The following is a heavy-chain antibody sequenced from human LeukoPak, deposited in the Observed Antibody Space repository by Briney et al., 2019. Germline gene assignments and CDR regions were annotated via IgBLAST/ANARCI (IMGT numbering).Heavy chain of an antibody. CDR3: ARDRGLKNRIPRYYYGFDY. Sequence: GGSLRLSCAASGFTVSSNYMSWVRQAPGKGLEWVSVIYSGGSTYYADSVKGRFTISRDNSKNTLYLQMNSLRAEDTAVYYCARDRGLKNRIPRYYYGFDYWGQGTLVTVSS. CDR1: GFTVSSNY. V-gene: IGHV3-66*01. D-gene: IGHD3-10*01. J-gene: IGHJ4*02. CDR2: IYSGGST.